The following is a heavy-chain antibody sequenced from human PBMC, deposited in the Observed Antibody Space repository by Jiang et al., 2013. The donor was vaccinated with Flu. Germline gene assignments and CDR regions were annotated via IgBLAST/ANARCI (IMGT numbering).Heavy chain of an antibody. V-gene: IGHV3-20*01. J-gene: IGHJ5*02. CDR3: ARGNSGSFIYNWFDP. CDR2: LIWNGGST. D-gene: IGHD1-26*01. Sequence: MSWVRPSSREGGVEWGRLVLIWNGGSTGYADSVKGRFTISRDNAKNSLYLQMNSLRAEDTALYHCARGNSGSFIYNWFDPWGQGTLVTVSS.